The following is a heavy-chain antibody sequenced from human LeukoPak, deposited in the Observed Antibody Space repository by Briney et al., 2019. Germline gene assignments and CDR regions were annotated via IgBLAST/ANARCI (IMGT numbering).Heavy chain of an antibody. CDR2: IYWDDDK. J-gene: IGHJ5*02. CDR3: AHRDENYGVPWGFDP. D-gene: IGHD4-17*01. V-gene: IGHV2-5*02. CDR1: GFSLGTSGVG. Sequence: SGPTLVNPTQPLTLTCTLSGFSLGTSGVGVGWIRQPPVKALEWLALIYWDDDKRYSPSLKSRLTITKDTSKNQVVLTMTNMDPVDTATYYCAHRDENYGVPWGFDPWGQGTLVTVSS.